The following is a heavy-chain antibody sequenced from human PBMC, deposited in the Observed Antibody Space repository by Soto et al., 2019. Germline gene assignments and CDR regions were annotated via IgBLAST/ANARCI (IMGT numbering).Heavy chain of an antibody. Sequence: PGGSLRLSCAASGFTFSSYAMSWVRQAPGKGLEWVSAISGSGGSTYYADSVKGRFTISRDNSKNTLYLQMNSLRAEDTAVYYCAKVGTAAAEDCYYYYGMDVWGQGTTVTVSS. V-gene: IGHV3-23*01. CDR3: AKVGTAAAEDCYYYYGMDV. CDR2: ISGSGGST. CDR1: GFTFSSYA. J-gene: IGHJ6*02. D-gene: IGHD6-13*01.